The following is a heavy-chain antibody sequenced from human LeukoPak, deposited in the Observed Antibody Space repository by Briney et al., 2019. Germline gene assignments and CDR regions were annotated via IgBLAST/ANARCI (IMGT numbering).Heavy chain of an antibody. CDR2: ISSGGNTK. V-gene: IGHV3-48*03. D-gene: IGHD2-8*01. CDR3: ARDTVNGPFVISLDL. Sequence: LPGGSLRLSCAASGFSFSSSEMNWVRQAPGKGPEWVSHISSGGNTKYYADSVRGRFTMSRDNVKNLLYLQMNSLRDEDTAVYYCARDTVNGPFVISLDLWGQGALVTVSS. CDR1: GFSFSSSE. J-gene: IGHJ5*02.